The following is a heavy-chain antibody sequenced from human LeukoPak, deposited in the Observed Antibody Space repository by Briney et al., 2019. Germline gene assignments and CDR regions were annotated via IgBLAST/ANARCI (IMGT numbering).Heavy chain of an antibody. J-gene: IGHJ5*02. V-gene: IGHV4-4*09. CDR3: ARSGYCSSTSCYTHPLWFDP. CDR2: IYTSGST. D-gene: IGHD2-2*02. CDR1: GGSISSYY. Sequence: SETLSLTCTVSGGSISSYYWSWIRQPPGKGLEWIGYIYTSGSTNYNPSLKSRVTISVDTSKNQFSLKLSSVTAADTAVYYCARSGYCSSTSCYTHPLWFDPWGQGTLVTVSS.